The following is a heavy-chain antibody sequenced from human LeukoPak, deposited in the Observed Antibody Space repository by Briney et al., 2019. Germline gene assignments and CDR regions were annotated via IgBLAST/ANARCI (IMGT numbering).Heavy chain of an antibody. V-gene: IGHV4-59*01. Sequence: SETLSLTCTVSGGSISSYYWSWIRQPPGKGLELIGYIYYSGSTNYNPSLKSRVTISVDTSKNQFSLKLSSVTAADTAVYYCARDFPYYYDSSGYWGQGTLVTVSS. CDR3: ARDFPYYYDSSGY. D-gene: IGHD3-22*01. CDR2: IYYSGST. CDR1: GGSISSYY. J-gene: IGHJ4*02.